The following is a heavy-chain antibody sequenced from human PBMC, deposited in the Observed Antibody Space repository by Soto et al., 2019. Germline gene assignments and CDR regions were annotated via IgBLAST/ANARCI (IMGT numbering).Heavy chain of an antibody. CDR1: GFSLNTDEVS. CDR2: IYWDDDK. Sequence: QITLRESGPPLVRPTQTLTLTCTFSGFSLNTDEVSVSWIRQPPGKAPEWLALIYWDDDKRYKPSLKNRVTITKDPSKNQVVLTMSNMSPVDTAIYYCAQGRAEWAYFDYWGQGTPVTVSS. J-gene: IGHJ4*02. D-gene: IGHD1-26*01. CDR3: AQGRAEWAYFDY. V-gene: IGHV2-5*02.